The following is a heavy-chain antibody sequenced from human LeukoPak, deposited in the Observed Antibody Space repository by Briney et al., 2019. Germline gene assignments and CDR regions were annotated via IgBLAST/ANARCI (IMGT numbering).Heavy chain of an antibody. J-gene: IGHJ5*02. CDR1: GYTFTGYY. D-gene: IGHD2-2*01. CDR3: ARDRCSSTSCYDWFDP. CDR2: INPNSSGT. Sequence: ASVKVSCKASGYTFTGYYMHWVRQAPGQGLEWMGWINPNSSGTNYAQKFQGRVTMTRDTSISTAYMELSRLRSDDTAVYYCARDRCSSTSCYDWFDPWGQGTLVTVSS. V-gene: IGHV1-2*02.